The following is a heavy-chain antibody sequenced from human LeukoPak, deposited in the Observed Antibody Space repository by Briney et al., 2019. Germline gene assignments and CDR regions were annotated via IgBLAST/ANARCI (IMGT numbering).Heavy chain of an antibody. V-gene: IGHV3-9*01. J-gene: IGHJ4*02. D-gene: IGHD3-22*01. CDR3: AKGGGGDSSGYYYQRESDY. Sequence: PGGSLRLSCAASGFTFDDYAMHWVRQAPGKGLEWVSGISWNSGSIGYADSVKGRFTISRDNAKNSLYLQMNSLRAEDTALYYCAKGGGGDSSGYYYQRESDYWGQGTLVTVSS. CDR1: GFTFDDYA. CDR2: ISWNSGSI.